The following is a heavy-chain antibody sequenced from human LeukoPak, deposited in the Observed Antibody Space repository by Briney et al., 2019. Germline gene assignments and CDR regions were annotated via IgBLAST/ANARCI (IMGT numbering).Heavy chain of an antibody. Sequence: GGSLRLSCAASGFTFSSYEMNWVRHGPGQGQGWGSYISSSGSTIYYADSVKGRFTISRDNAKNSLYLQMNSLRAEDTAVYYCAELGITMIGGVWGKGTTVTISS. V-gene: IGHV3-48*03. CDR2: ISSSGSTI. J-gene: IGHJ6*04. D-gene: IGHD3-10*02. CDR1: GFTFSSYE. CDR3: AELGITMIGGV.